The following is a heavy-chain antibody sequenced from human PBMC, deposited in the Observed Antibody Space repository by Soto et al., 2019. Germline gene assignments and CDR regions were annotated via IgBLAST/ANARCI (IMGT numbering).Heavy chain of an antibody. CDR1: GGNFSGYY. D-gene: IGHD1-26*01. V-gene: IGHV4-34*01. CDR3: ARSLYSGSYLHFDY. CDR2: IYHSGST. J-gene: IGHJ4*02. Sequence: PSLTQSLPNAVYGGNFSGYYCPWILQPPGTGLEWIGYIYHSGSTNYNPSLKSRVTISVDTSKNQFSLKLSSVTAADTAVYYCARSLYSGSYLHFDYWGQGTLVTVS.